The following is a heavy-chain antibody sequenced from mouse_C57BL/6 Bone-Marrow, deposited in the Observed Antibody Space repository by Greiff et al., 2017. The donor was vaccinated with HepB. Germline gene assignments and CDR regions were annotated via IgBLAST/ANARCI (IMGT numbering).Heavy chain of an antibody. Sequence: EVMLVESGEGLVKPGGSLKLSCAASGFNFSSYAMSWVRQTPEKRLEWVAYISSGGDYIYYADTVKGRFTISRDNARNTLYLQMSSLKSEDTAMYYCTSGLLWYFDVWGTGTTVTVSS. CDR3: TSGLLWYFDV. J-gene: IGHJ1*03. D-gene: IGHD1-1*01. V-gene: IGHV5-9-1*02. CDR1: GFNFSSYA. CDR2: ISSGGDYI.